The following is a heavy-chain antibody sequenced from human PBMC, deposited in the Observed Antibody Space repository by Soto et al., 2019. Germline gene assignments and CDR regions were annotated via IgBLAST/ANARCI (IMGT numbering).Heavy chain of an antibody. V-gene: IGHV3-23*01. CDR2: ISGGGVAT. Sequence: PGWSLRLSCASSGFTFISYAMRWVRQAPGKGLEWVSAISGGGVATNYADSVKGRFTISRDNSKNTLYLQMNSLRAEDTAVYYCAKGRESSGSYRPFDYWGQGTLVTVSS. CDR3: AKGRESSGSYRPFDY. D-gene: IGHD3-22*01. CDR1: GFTFISYA. J-gene: IGHJ4*02.